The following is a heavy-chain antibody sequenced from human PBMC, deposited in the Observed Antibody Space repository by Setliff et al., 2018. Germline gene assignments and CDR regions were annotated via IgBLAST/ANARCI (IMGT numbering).Heavy chain of an antibody. Sequence: LRLSCAASGLSFSRYGMNWVRQAPGRGLEWVSSISSSSSYIFYAESLKGRFTISRDNAKNSLYLQIDSLRDDDTAVYYCARDSTTVTTLDYWGQGTLVTVSS. CDR2: ISSSSSYI. D-gene: IGHD4-17*01. CDR3: ARDSTTVTTLDY. J-gene: IGHJ4*02. CDR1: GLSFSRYG. V-gene: IGHV3-21*01.